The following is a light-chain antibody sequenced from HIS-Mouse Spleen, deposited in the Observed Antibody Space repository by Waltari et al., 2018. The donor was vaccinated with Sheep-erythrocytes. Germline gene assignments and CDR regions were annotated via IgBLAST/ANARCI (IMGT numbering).Light chain of an antibody. V-gene: IGLV3-1*01. CDR1: ELGDKY. CDR2: QDS. J-gene: IGLJ2*01. CDR3: QAWDSSTVV. Sequence: SYELTQPPSVSVSPGQTASITCSGDELGDKYACWYQQKPGHAPVLVIYQDSKRPSGITERFSASNSGNTATLTISGTQAMDEADYYCQAWDSSTVVFGGGTKLTVL.